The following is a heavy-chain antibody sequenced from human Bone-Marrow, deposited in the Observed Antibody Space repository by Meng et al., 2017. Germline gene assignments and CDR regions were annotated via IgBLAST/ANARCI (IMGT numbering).Heavy chain of an antibody. J-gene: IGHJ3*02. CDR2: ISSSSSYI. CDR1: GFTFSSYS. V-gene: IGHV3-21*01. CDR3: ATGGGRYFDWLLPNDAFDI. Sequence: ESLKISCAASGFTFSSYSMNWVRQAPGKGLEWVSSISSSSSYIYYADSVKGRFTISRDNAKNSLYLQMNSLRAEDTAVYYCATGGGRYFDWLLPNDAFDIWGQGTMVTVSS. D-gene: IGHD3-9*01.